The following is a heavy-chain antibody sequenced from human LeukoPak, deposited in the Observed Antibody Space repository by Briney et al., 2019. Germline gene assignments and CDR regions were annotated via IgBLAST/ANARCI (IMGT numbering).Heavy chain of an antibody. J-gene: IGHJ5*02. CDR2: IYYSGST. CDR3: ARDGGALRSIAFDP. CDR1: GGSISSSSYY. Sequence: PSETLSLTCTVSGGSISSSSYYWGWIRQPPGKGLEWIGSIYYSGSTYYNPSLKSRVTISVDTSKNQSSLTLSSVTAADTAVYYCARDGGALRSIAFDPWGQGTLVTVSS. D-gene: IGHD1-26*01. V-gene: IGHV4-39*07.